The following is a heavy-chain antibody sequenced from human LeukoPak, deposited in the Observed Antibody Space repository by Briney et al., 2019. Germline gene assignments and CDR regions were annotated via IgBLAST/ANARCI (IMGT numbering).Heavy chain of an antibody. Sequence: GGSLRLSYAAPGFTVSNNYMSWVRQAPGQGLEWVSLVYAAGITYYADSVKGRFTIFRDNSNDTLYLQMNSLRVEDTAVYYCATEGNWNPLPGGSWGQGALVTVSS. D-gene: IGHD1-1*01. CDR3: ATEGNWNPLPGGS. CDR2: VYAAGIT. CDR1: GFTVSNNY. V-gene: IGHV3-66*01. J-gene: IGHJ5*02.